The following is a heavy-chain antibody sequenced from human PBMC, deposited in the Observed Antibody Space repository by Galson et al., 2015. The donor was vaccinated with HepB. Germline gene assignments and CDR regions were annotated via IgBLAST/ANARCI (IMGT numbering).Heavy chain of an antibody. CDR1: GYTFTSKY. CDR3: ARGRHYYDSSGQGPFDY. Sequence: SVKVSCKASGYTFTSKYIQWVRQAPGQGLEWMGIINPSDGSTDYARKLRGRVTMTRDTPTSTVYMELSSLRSEDTAMYYCARGRHYYDSSGQGPFDYWGQGTLVTVSS. D-gene: IGHD3-22*01. CDR2: INPSDGST. V-gene: IGHV1-46*04. J-gene: IGHJ4*02.